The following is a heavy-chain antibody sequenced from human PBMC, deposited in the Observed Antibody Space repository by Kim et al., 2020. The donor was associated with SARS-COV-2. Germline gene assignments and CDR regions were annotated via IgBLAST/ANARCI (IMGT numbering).Heavy chain of an antibody. Sequence: SETLSLTCTVSGGSISSSSYYWGWIRQPPGKGLEWIGSIYYSGSTYYNPSLKSRVTISVDTSKNQFSLKLSSVTAADTAVYYCARLEQWLVLAFDYWGQGTLVTVSS. D-gene: IGHD6-19*01. J-gene: IGHJ4*02. CDR3: ARLEQWLVLAFDY. CDR1: GGSISSSSYY. V-gene: IGHV4-39*01. CDR2: IYYSGST.